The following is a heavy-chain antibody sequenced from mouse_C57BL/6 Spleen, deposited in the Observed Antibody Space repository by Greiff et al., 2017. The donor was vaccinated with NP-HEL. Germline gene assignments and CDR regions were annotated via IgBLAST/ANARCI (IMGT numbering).Heavy chain of an antibody. CDR2: IDPNSGGT. V-gene: IGHV1-72*01. Sequence: QVQLKQPGAELVKPGASVKLSCKASGYTFTSYWMHWVKQRPGRGLEWIGRIDPNSGGTKYNEKFKSKATLTVDKPSSTAYMQLSSLTSEDSAVYYCARFGTTVVTLKGWYFDVWGTGTTVTVSS. D-gene: IGHD1-1*01. J-gene: IGHJ1*03. CDR1: GYTFTSYW. CDR3: ARFGTTVVTLKGWYFDV.